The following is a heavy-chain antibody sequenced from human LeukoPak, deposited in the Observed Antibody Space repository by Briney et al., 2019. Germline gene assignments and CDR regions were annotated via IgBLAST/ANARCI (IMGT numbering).Heavy chain of an antibody. J-gene: IGHJ6*03. CDR1: GFTFSSYA. V-gene: IGHV3-30*01. CDR3: ARDGSVPAAMRNYYYYYYMGV. Sequence: GGSLRLSCAASGFTFSSYAVHWVRQAPGKGLEWVAVISYDGSNKYYADSVKGRFTISRDNSKNTLYLQMNSLRAEDTAVYYCARDGSVPAAMRNYYYYYYMGVWGKGTTVTVSS. D-gene: IGHD2-2*01. CDR2: ISYDGSNK.